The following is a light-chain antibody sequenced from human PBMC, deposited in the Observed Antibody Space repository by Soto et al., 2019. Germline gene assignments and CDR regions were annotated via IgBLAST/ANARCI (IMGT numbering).Light chain of an antibody. CDR3: SSFAVSNSFV. V-gene: IGLV2-8*01. CDR1: SNDVGGYNY. Sequence: QSVLTQPPSASGSPGQSVTISCTGTSNDVGGYNYVSWYQQHPGKAPKLMIYEVNKRPSGVPDRFSGSKSGNTASLAVSGLQAEDEADYYCSSFAVSNSFVFGTGTKLTVL. J-gene: IGLJ1*01. CDR2: EVN.